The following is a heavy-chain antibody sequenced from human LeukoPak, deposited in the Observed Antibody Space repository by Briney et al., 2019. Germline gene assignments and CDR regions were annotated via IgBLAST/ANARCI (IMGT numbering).Heavy chain of an antibody. CDR3: AGGSSAALALAGENDAFDI. D-gene: IGHD3-16*01. CDR1: GGTFSSYA. CDR2: IIPIFGTA. J-gene: IGHJ3*02. Sequence: SVKVSCKASGGTFSSYAISWVRQAPGQGLEWMGRIIPIFGTANYAQKFQGRVTITTDESTSTAYKELSSLRSEDTAVYYCAGGSSAALALAGENDAFDIWGQGTMVTVSS. V-gene: IGHV1-69*05.